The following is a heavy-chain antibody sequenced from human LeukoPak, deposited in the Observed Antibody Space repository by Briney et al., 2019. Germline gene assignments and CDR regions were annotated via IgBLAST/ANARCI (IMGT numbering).Heavy chain of an antibody. J-gene: IGHJ4*02. CDR3: ARGYIPISFDY. CDR1: GFTFSSYA. CDR2: ISYDGSNK. V-gene: IGHV3-30*01. Sequence: GGSLRLSCAASGFTFSSYAMHWVRQAPGKGLEWVAVISYDGSNKYYADSVKGRFTISRDNSKNTLYLQMNGLRAEDTAVYYCARGYIPISFDYWGQGTLVTVSS. D-gene: IGHD6-13*01.